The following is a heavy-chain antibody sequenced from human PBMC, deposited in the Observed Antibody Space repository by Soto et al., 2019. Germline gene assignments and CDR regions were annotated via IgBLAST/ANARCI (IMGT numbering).Heavy chain of an antibody. Sequence: QVQLVQSGAEVKKPGASVKVSCKASGYTFTSYGISWVRQAPGQGLEWTGWISAYNGNTNYAQKLQGRVTMTTDTSTSTAYMELRSLRSDDTAVYYCARDRPITMIVVGVTDYWGQGTLVTVSS. CDR1: GYTFTSYG. CDR2: ISAYNGNT. J-gene: IGHJ4*02. V-gene: IGHV1-18*01. D-gene: IGHD3-22*01. CDR3: ARDRPITMIVVGVTDY.